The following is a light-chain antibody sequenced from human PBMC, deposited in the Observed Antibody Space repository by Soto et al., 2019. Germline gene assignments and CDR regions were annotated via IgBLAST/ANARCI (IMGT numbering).Light chain of an antibody. V-gene: IGKV2-28*01. Sequence: DIVMTQSPLSLPVTPEEPASISCRSTQSLLKSTGYNYMDWYLQKPGQSPQLLIYLGSNRASGVPDRFSGSGSGTDFTLKISRVEAEDVGVYYCMQALQTPPTFGQGTKVDSK. J-gene: IGKJ1*01. CDR1: QSLLKSTGYNY. CDR2: LGS. CDR3: MQALQTPPT.